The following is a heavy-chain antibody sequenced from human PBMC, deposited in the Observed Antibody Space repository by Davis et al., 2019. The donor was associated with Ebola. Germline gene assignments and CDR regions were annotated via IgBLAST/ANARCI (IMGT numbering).Heavy chain of an antibody. Sequence: ASVKVSCKASGYTFTSYYMHWVRQAPGQGLEWMGWISAYNGNTNYAQKLQGRVTMTTDTSTSTAYMELRSLRSDDTAVYYCARELWQTWFDPWGQGTLVTVSS. J-gene: IGHJ5*02. CDR2: ISAYNGNT. CDR1: GYTFTSYY. V-gene: IGHV1-18*04. CDR3: ARELWQTWFDP. D-gene: IGHD3-16*01.